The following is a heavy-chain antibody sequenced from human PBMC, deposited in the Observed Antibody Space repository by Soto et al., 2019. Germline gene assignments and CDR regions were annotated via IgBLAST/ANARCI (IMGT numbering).Heavy chain of an antibody. J-gene: IGHJ5*02. V-gene: IGHV4-39*01. CDR2: VYYTETT. Sequence: SETLSLTCSLSGGSINSSDHFWVWIRRTPGKGLEWIGSVYYTETTYYNPSLKSPVTISVETSRNTFSLKVNSVAAADTGIYYCARQRVLSTNMFITSFDPWGQGTLVTVSS. CDR3: ARQRVLSTNMFITSFDP. D-gene: IGHD3-10*02. CDR1: GGSINSSDHF.